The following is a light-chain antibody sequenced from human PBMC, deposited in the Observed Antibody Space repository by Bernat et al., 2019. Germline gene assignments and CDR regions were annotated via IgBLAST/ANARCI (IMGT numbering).Light chain of an antibody. V-gene: IGKV1-39*01. CDR1: QTISTY. CDR3: HQTSKIPWT. Sequence: DTQMTQSPSSLSASIGDRVTITCRASQTISTYLSWFQQKPGKAPKLLIYAASSLQSGVPSRFSGSGSGTDFTLTISNLQPEDFAIYYCHQTSKIPWTFGQGTTVEMK. CDR2: AAS. J-gene: IGKJ1*01.